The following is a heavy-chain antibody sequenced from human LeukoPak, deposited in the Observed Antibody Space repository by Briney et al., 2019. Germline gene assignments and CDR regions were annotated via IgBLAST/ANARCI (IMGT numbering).Heavy chain of an antibody. D-gene: IGHD1-1*01. J-gene: IGHJ2*01. Sequence: GGSLRLSCSASGFTFSSYAMHWVRQAPGKGLEYVSAISSNGGSTYYADSVKGRFTISRDNSKNTLYLQMSSLRAEDTAVYYCVRWSGTTGIYWYFDLWGRGTLVTVSS. V-gene: IGHV3-64D*06. CDR2: ISSNGGST. CDR3: VRWSGTTGIYWYFDL. CDR1: GFTFSSYA.